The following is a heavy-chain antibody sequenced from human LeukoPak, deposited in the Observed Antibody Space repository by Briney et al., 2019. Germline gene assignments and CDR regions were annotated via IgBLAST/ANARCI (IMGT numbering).Heavy chain of an antibody. CDR1: GDSINNYN. D-gene: IGHD3-3*01. CDR3: ARAFTIFGAGGFDV. Sequence: SETLSLTCTISGDSINNYNWNWIRQPAGKGLEWIGRIYVTGNTNYNPSLKSRIAMSVDTSKNHFSLRLTSVTAADTAVYYCARAFTIFGAGGFDVWGQGTFVTVSS. CDR2: IYVTGNT. V-gene: IGHV4-4*07. J-gene: IGHJ3*01.